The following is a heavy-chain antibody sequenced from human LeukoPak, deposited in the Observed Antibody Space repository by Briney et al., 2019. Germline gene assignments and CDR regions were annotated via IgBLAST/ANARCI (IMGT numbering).Heavy chain of an antibody. D-gene: IGHD2-21*01. CDR3: ARDRASGGDCFYY. V-gene: IGHV3-7*01. CDR2: IKEDGSGK. Sequence: GGSLRLSCAASGFTFSDHWMTWVRQAPGKRLEWVANIKEDGSGKYYADSVKGRFTVSRDNAKNSLYLQMNSLRAEDTAVYYCARDRASGGDCFYYWGQGTLVTVSS. J-gene: IGHJ4*02. CDR1: GFTFSDHW.